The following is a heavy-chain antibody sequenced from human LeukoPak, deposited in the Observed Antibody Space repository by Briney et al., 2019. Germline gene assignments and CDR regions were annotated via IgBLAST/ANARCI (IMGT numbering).Heavy chain of an antibody. V-gene: IGHV3-66*01. CDR1: GFTVSSDY. J-gene: IGHJ4*02. Sequence: GGSLRLSCAASGFTVSSDYMTWVRQAPGKGLEWVSVIYNTGGTYYADSVKGRFTISRDNSKNTVYLQMNNLSAEDTAMYYCARLREIPVFGVVTKSTSYFDYWGQGTLVTVSS. CDR3: ARLREIPVFGVVTKSTSYFDY. CDR2: IYNTGGT. D-gene: IGHD3-3*01.